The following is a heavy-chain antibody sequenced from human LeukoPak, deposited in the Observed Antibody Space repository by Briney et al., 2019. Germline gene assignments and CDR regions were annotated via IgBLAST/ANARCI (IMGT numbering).Heavy chain of an antibody. V-gene: IGHV4-61*02. J-gene: IGHJ3*02. CDR3: ARTSVGYSSSWYGQREALDI. CDR1: GGSISSGSYY. Sequence: SETLSLTCTVSGGSISSGSYYWSWIRQPAGKGLEWIGRIYTSGSTYYNPSLKSRVTISVDTSKNQFSLKLSSVTAADTAVYYCARTSVGYSSSWYGQREALDIWGQGTMVTVSS. D-gene: IGHD6-13*01. CDR2: IYTSGST.